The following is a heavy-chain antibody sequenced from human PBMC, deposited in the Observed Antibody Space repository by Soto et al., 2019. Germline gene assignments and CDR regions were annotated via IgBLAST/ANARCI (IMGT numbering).Heavy chain of an antibody. Sequence: PSQTLSLTCVISGDSVSSNSAAWNWIRQSPSRGLEWLGRTYYRSRWYNDYAVSVRSRITVNADTSKNQFSLHLNSVTPEDTAVYYCARQGPGVFGGPESIWGQGTMVTVSS. CDR3: ARQGPGVFGGPESI. D-gene: IGHD3-16*01. CDR2: TYYRSRWYN. V-gene: IGHV6-1*01. CDR1: GDSVSSNSAA. J-gene: IGHJ3*02.